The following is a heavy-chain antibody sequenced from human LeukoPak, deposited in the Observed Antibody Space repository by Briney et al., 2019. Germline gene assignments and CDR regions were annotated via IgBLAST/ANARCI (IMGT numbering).Heavy chain of an antibody. Sequence: GGSLRLSCAASGFSFSSYGMHWVRQAPGKGLEWVALTSYDGSNKYYGDSVKGRFTISRDNSKNTLYLQMNSLRAEDTAVYYCAKDLVYLGYCSSTSCYAYAIDIWGQGTMVTVSS. CDR1: GFSFSSYG. J-gene: IGHJ3*02. D-gene: IGHD2-2*01. CDR3: AKDLVYLGYCSSTSCYAYAIDI. CDR2: TSYDGSNK. V-gene: IGHV3-30*18.